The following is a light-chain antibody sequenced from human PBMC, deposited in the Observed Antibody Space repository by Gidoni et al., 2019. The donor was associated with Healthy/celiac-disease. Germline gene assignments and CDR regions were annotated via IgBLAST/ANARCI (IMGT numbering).Light chain of an antibody. V-gene: IGKV3-11*01. CDR1: QSVSSY. J-gene: IGKJ2*01. CDR3: QQRSNWPFLYT. CDR2: DAS. Sequence: EIVLTQSPATLSVSPGERATLSGRASQSVSSYLAWYQQKPGQAPSLLIYDASNRATGIPARFSGSGSWTDFTPPISSLEPQDFAVYYCQQRSNWPFLYTFGQGTKLEIK.